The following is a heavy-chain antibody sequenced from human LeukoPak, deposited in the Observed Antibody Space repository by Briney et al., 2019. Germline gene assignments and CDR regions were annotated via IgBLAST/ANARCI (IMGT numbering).Heavy chain of an antibody. CDR3: ARISYYYDSSGYPFDY. D-gene: IGHD3-22*01. V-gene: IGHV4-34*01. CDR2: INHSGST. J-gene: IGHJ4*02. Sequence: NASETLSLTCAVYGGPFSGYYWSWIRQPPGKGLEWIGEINHSGSTNYNPSLKSRVTISVDTSKNQFSLKLSSVTAADTAVYYCARISYYYDSSGYPFDYWGQGTLVTVSS. CDR1: GGPFSGYY.